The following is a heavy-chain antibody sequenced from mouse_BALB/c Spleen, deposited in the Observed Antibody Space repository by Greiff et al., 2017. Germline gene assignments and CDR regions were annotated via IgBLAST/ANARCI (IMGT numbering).Heavy chain of an antibody. CDR3: ARSPPMIKDAMDY. CDR1: GYTFTDYW. Sequence: VKLQQPGAELVMPGASVKMSCKASGYTFTDYWMHWVKQRPGQGLEWIGAIDTSDSYTSYNQKFKGKATLTVDESSSTAYMQLSSLTSEDSAVYYCARSPPMIKDAMDYWGQGTSVTVSS. V-gene: IGHV1-69*01. J-gene: IGHJ4*01. D-gene: IGHD2-4*01. CDR2: IDTSDSYT.